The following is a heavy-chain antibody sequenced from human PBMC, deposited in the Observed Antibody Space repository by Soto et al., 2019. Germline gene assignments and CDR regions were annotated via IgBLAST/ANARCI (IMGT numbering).Heavy chain of an antibody. Sequence: SETLSLTCAVSGGSISSSNWWSWVRQPPGKGLEWIGEIYHSGSTNYNPSLKSRVTISVDKSKNQFSLKLSSVTAADTAVYYCAREGVAAAGTGVDYYYGMDVWGQGTTVTSP. CDR3: AREGVAAAGTGVDYYYGMDV. D-gene: IGHD6-13*01. V-gene: IGHV4-4*02. J-gene: IGHJ6*02. CDR2: IYHSGST. CDR1: GGSISSSNW.